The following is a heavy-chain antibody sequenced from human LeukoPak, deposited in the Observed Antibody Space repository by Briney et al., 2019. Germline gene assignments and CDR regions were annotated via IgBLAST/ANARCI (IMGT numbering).Heavy chain of an antibody. CDR2: IYYSGST. CDR3: ARHVHSGYEIDY. D-gene: IGHD5-12*01. V-gene: IGHV4-59*05. J-gene: IGHJ4*02. Sequence: SETLSLTCTVSGGSISSYYWRWIRQPPGKGLEWIGSIYYSGSTYYNPSLKSRVTISVDTSKNQFSVKLSSVTAADTAVYYCARHVHSGYEIDYWGQGTLVTVSS. CDR1: GGSISSYY.